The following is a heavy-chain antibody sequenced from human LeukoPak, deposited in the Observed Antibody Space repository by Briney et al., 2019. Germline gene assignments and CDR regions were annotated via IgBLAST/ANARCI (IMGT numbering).Heavy chain of an antibody. CDR1: GFTFSNGW. V-gene: IGHV3-7*01. D-gene: IGHD2-21*01. Sequence: PGGSLRLSCAVSGFTFSNGWMSWVRQAPGKGLDWVPNINIDGSEQYYVDSCKGRFTISRDNAKNSLYLQMNSLRAEDTAVYYCVKYGGDLGVAFDCWGQGTLVTVSS. CDR2: INIDGSEQ. J-gene: IGHJ4*02. CDR3: VKYGGDLGVAFDC.